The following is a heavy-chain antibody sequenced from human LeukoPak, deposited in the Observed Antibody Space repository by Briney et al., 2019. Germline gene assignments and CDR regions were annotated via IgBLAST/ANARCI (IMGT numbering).Heavy chain of an antibody. D-gene: IGHD2-2*01. V-gene: IGHV4-38-2*02. Sequence: SETLSLTCAVSGYSISSGYYWGWIRQPPGKGLEWIGSIYHSGSTYYNPSLKSRVAIPVDTSKNQFSLKLSSVTAADTAVYYCARERVVPAAMEYNWFDPWGQGTLVTVSS. CDR1: GYSISSGYY. CDR3: ARERVVPAAMEYNWFDP. CDR2: IYHSGST. J-gene: IGHJ5*01.